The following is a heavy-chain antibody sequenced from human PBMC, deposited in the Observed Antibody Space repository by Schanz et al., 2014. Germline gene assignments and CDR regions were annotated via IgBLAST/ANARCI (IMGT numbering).Heavy chain of an antibody. J-gene: IGHJ4*02. V-gene: IGHV3-48*02. CDR1: GFAFSSYS. CDR2: ISSSGTTI. CDR3: AKGLYYDKTGGGFDD. D-gene: IGHD3-16*01. Sequence: QLVGSGGGLIQPGGSLRLSCTASGFAFSSYSMNWVRQAPGKGLEWVSYISSSGTTIYYADSVKGRFSISRDNAKNPRFLQMDRPRDEDAAVYYCAKGLYYDKTGGGFDDWGQGTLXTVSS.